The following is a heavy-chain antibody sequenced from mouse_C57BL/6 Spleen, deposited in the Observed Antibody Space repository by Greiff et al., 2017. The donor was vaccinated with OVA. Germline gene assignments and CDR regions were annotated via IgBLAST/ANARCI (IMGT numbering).Heavy chain of an antibody. D-gene: IGHD1-1*01. CDR1: GYTFTSYW. Sequence: QVQLQQPGAELVMPGASVKLSCKASGYTFTSYWMHWVKQRPGQGPEWIGEIDPSDSYTNYNQKFKGKSTLTVDKSSSTAYMQLSSLTSEDSAVYYCARNYYGSSPDYWGQGTTLTVSS. V-gene: IGHV1-69*01. J-gene: IGHJ2*01. CDR2: IDPSDSYT. CDR3: ARNYYGSSPDY.